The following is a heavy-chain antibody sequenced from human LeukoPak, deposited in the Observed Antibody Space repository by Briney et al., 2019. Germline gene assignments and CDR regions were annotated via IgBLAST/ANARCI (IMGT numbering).Heavy chain of an antibody. V-gene: IGHV4-34*01. D-gene: IGHD6-19*01. J-gene: IGHJ4*02. Sequence: SETLSLTCAVYGGSFSGYYWSWIRQPPGKGLEWIGEINHSGSTNYNPSLKSRVTISVDTSKNQFSLKLSSVTAADTAVYYCARLPYSSGWEDRDYWGQGTLVTVSS. CDR3: ARLPYSSGWEDRDY. CDR1: GGSFSGYY. CDR2: INHSGST.